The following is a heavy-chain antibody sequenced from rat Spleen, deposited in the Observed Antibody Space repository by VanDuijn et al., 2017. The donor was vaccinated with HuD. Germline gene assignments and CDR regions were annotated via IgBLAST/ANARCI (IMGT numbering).Heavy chain of an antibody. Sequence: QVQLKESGPGLVQPSQTLSLTCTVSGFSLTSYNVHWVRQPPGKGLEWLGRMRYNGDTSYNSALKSRLSISRDTSKNQVFLKMDSLRSEDTATYYCTTLYTTDYYFDYWGQGVMVTVSS. CDR3: TTLYTTDYYFDY. J-gene: IGHJ2*01. CDR1: GFSLTSYN. D-gene: IGHD1-6*01. V-gene: IGHV2-63*01. CDR2: MRYNGDT.